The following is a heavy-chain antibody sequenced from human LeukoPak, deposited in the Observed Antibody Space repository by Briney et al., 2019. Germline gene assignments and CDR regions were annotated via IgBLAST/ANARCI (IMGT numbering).Heavy chain of an antibody. CDR3: ARRWGGSSSWYWNWFDP. V-gene: IGHV1-69*13. J-gene: IGHJ5*02. Sequence: ASVKVSRKASGGTFSSYAISWVRQAPGQGLEWMGGIIPIFGTANYAQKFQGRVTITADESTSTAYMELSSLRSEDTAVYYCARRWGGSSSWYWNWFDPWGQGTLVTVSS. CDR1: GGTFSSYA. CDR2: IIPIFGTA. D-gene: IGHD6-13*01.